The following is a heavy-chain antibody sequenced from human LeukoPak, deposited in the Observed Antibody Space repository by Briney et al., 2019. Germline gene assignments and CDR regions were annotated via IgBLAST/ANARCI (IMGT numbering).Heavy chain of an antibody. D-gene: IGHD5-12*01. CDR3: TWMATIFTVDY. V-gene: IGHV3-15*01. CDR2: IRNDRIT. CDR1: GLTFSDAW. J-gene: IGHJ4*02. Sequence: GGSLRLSCVLSGLTFSDAWMSWVRQAPWKGLEWVGRIRNDRITDYAAPVQGRFSISRDNSKNTFYLQMNSLRTEDTGMYFCTWMATIFTVDYWGQGTLVTVSS.